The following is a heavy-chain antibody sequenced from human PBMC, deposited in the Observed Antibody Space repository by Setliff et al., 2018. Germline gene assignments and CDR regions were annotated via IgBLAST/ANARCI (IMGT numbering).Heavy chain of an antibody. V-gene: IGHV3-15*01. D-gene: IGHD6-13*01. CDR2: IKSKTDGGTT. CDR1: GFTFSNAW. J-gene: IGHJ4*02. Sequence: GESLKISCAASGFTFSNAWMSWVRQAPGKGLEWVGRIKSKTDGGTTDYAAPVKGRFTISRDDSKNTLYLQMNSLRVEDTAVYYCAKSHSSWPIFIDYWGQGTLVTVSS. CDR3: AKSHSSWPIFIDY.